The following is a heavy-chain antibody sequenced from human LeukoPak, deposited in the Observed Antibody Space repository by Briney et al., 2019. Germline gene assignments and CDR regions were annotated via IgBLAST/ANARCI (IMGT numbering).Heavy chain of an antibody. Sequence: PSETLSLTCTVSGASVSSSYWRWIRQPPGKGLEWIGYSYYSGSTNYNPSLKSRVAISVDTSKNQFSLKLTSVTAADTAVYYCARWSGGNYYFDYWGQGTLVTVSS. D-gene: IGHD4-23*01. CDR2: SYYSGST. CDR3: ARWSGGNYYFDY. V-gene: IGHV4-59*02. CDR1: GASVSSSY. J-gene: IGHJ4*02.